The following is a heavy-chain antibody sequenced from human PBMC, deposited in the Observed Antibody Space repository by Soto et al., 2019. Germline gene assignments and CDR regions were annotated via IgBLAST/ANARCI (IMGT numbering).Heavy chain of an antibody. V-gene: IGHV3-33*01. D-gene: IGHD3-22*01. CDR3: ARDYYDSSGYPYYFDY. CDR2: IWYDGSNK. J-gene: IGHJ4*02. Sequence: GGSLRLSCAASGFTFSSYGMHWVRQAPGKGLEWVAVIWYDGSNKYYADSVKGRFTISRDNSNNTLYLQMNSLRAEDTAVYYCARDYYDSSGYPYYFDYWGQGTLVTVSS. CDR1: GFTFSSYG.